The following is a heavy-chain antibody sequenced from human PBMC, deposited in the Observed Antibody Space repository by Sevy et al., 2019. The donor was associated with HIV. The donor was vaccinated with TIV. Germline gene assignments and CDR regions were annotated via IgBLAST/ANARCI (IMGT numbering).Heavy chain of an antibody. CDR1: GLIFSSHC. Sequence: GGSLRLSCAASGLIFSSHCMTWVRQAPGKGLEWVATIKQDASEKYYVDSVKGRFTISRDNAKNSVYLQMSSLRVEDTAMYFCASDYFWGQGTLVTVSS. CDR2: IKQDASEK. J-gene: IGHJ4*02. CDR3: ASDYF. V-gene: IGHV3-7*01.